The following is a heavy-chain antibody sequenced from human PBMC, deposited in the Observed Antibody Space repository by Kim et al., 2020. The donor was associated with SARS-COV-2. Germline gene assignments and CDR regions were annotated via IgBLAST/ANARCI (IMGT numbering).Heavy chain of an antibody. CDR3: ATWVLGGSSSPFDY. V-gene: IGHV3-23*01. Sequence: ADSVKGRLTISRDNSKSTRYLQMNSLRAEDTAVYYCATWVLGGSSSPFDYWGQGTLVTVSS. J-gene: IGHJ4*02. D-gene: IGHD6-6*01.